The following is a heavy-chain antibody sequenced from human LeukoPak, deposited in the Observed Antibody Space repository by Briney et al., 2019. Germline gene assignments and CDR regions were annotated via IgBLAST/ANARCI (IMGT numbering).Heavy chain of an antibody. CDR1: GGTFSSYA. D-gene: IGHD3-22*01. CDR2: IIPIFGTA. CDR3: ARSDSSGYRDAFDI. V-gene: IGHV1-69*05. J-gene: IGHJ3*02. Sequence: SVKVSCKASGGTFSSYAISWVRQAPGQGLEWMGRIIPIFGTANYAQKFQGRVTITTDESTSTAYMELSSLRSEDTAAYYCARSDSSGYRDAFDIWGQGTMVTVSS.